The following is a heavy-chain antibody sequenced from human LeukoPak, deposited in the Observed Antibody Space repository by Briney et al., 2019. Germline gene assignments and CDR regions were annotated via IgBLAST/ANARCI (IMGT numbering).Heavy chain of an antibody. CDR2: KNPNSGNS. CDR1: GYTFTNYD. Sequence: KPGASVKVSCKASGYTFTNYDINWVRQATGQGLEWMGYKNPNSGNSAYAQKFQGRVTITTDASISTAYMELSGLRSEDTALYYCTREGLDYWGQGTLVTVSS. J-gene: IGHJ4*02. CDR3: TREGLDY. V-gene: IGHV1-8*01.